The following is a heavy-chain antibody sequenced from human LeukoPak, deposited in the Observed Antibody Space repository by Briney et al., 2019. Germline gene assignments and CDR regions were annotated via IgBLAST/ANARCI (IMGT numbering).Heavy chain of an antibody. J-gene: IGHJ4*02. D-gene: IGHD5-12*01. Sequence: AGSLRLSCAASGFTFSSYSMSWVRQAPGKGREWVSSISGSGCSTYSADSMKGRFTISRDNSKTTLYPQMTSLRAEDTAVYYCAKTIREYSGYHFRGFDSWGQGTLVTVSS. CDR2: ISGSGCST. CDR3: AKTIREYSGYHFRGFDS. CDR1: GFTFSSYS. V-gene: IGHV3-23*01.